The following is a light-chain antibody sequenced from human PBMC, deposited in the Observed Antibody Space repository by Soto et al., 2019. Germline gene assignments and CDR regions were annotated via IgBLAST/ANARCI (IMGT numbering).Light chain of an antibody. CDR3: QQYDSFPRT. CDR1: QSISVW. Sequence: DIQMTQSPSTLSASVGDRVSITFRASQSISVWLAWYQQRPGKAPKFLIYDASRLESGVPLRFSGSGPGTDFTLTISSLQPDDFATYYCQQYDSFPRTFGQGTKVEIK. V-gene: IGKV1-5*01. CDR2: DAS. J-gene: IGKJ1*01.